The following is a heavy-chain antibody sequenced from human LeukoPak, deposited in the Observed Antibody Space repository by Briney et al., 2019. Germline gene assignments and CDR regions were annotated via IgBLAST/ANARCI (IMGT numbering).Heavy chain of an antibody. CDR1: GGSFSGYY. V-gene: IGHV4-34*01. J-gene: IGHJ4*02. D-gene: IGHD3-10*01. Sequence: PSETLSLTCAVYGGSFSGYYWSWIRQPPGKGLEWIGEINHRGSTNYNPSLKSRVTISVDTSKNQFSLKLSSVTAADTAVYYCARRYGSGSYVWGQGTLVTVSS. CDR2: INHRGST. CDR3: ARRYGSGSYV.